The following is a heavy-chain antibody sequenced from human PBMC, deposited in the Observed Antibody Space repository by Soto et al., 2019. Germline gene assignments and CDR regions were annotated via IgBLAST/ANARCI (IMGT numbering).Heavy chain of an antibody. CDR1: GYRFSTYS. V-gene: IGHV5-51*01. Sequence: GESLKISCKGSGYRFSTYSIGWVRQMPGRGLEWMGIIYPGDSDTRYSPSFQGQVTISADKSISTAYLQWSSLKASDTAMYYCARRSGRNDVRAFDIWGQGTMVTVSS. CDR3: ARRSGRNDVRAFDI. D-gene: IGHD1-1*01. CDR2: IYPGDSDT. J-gene: IGHJ3*02.